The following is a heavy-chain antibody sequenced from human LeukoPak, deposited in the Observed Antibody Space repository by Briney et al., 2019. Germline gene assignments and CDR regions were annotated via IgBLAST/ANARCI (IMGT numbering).Heavy chain of an antibody. CDR1: GFTFSSYW. Sequence: GGSLRLSXAASGFTFSSYWMSWIRQAPGKGLEWVANIKQDGSEKYYVDSVKGRFTISRDNAKNSLYLQMNSLRAEDTAVYYCARLIERYSSSPPYFDYWGQGTLVTVSS. V-gene: IGHV3-7*01. D-gene: IGHD6-13*01. CDR3: ARLIERYSSSPPYFDY. CDR2: IKQDGSEK. J-gene: IGHJ4*02.